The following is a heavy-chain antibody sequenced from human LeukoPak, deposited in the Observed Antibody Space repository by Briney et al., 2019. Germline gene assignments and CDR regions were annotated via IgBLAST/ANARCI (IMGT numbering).Heavy chain of an antibody. V-gene: IGHV4-39*07. Sequence: PSETLSLTCTVSGGSIRSSSYYWGWIRQPPGKGLEWIGNIYYSGSTYYNPSLKSRVTISVDTSKNQFSLKLSSVTAADTAVYYCARERRDGYRRFDYWGQGTLVTVSS. J-gene: IGHJ4*02. CDR3: ARERRDGYRRFDY. CDR1: GGSIRSSSYY. CDR2: IYYSGST. D-gene: IGHD5-24*01.